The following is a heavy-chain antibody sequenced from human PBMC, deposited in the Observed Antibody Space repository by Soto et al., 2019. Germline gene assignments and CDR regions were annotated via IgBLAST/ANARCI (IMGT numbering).Heavy chain of an antibody. CDR3: ARDTGQEGAYYYGSGSQTNYYYYGMDV. Sequence: SETLSLTCTVSGGSISSGGYYWSWIRQHPGKGLEWIGYIYYSGSTYYNPSLKSRVTISVDTSKNQFSLKLSSVTAADTAVYYCARDTGQEGAYYYGSGSQTNYYYYGMDVWGQGTTVTVSS. V-gene: IGHV4-31*03. D-gene: IGHD3-10*01. J-gene: IGHJ6*02. CDR1: GGSISSGGYY. CDR2: IYYSGST.